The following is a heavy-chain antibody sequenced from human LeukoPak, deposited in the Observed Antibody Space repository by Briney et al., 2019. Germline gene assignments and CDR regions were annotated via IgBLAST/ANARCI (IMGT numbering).Heavy chain of an antibody. V-gene: IGHV1-2*02. D-gene: IGHD3-22*01. CDR2: VNPKSGGT. CDR1: GYTFTDYY. Sequence: ASVKVSCKASGYTFTDYYMHWVRQPPGQGFEWMGWVNPKSGGTNYAQKFQGRVTMTRDTSITTAYMELSRLTSDDTAVYYCARVTTGTYYDYWGQGTLVTVSS. CDR3: ARVTTGTYYDY. J-gene: IGHJ4*02.